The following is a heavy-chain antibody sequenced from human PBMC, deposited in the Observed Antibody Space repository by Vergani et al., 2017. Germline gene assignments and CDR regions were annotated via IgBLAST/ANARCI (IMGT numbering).Heavy chain of an antibody. CDR3: ANSVIAGNVGVAYFGMDV. CDR2: IRYDGSSE. J-gene: IGHJ6*02. Sequence: QVQILQSGGGVVQPGGSLRLSCTLSGFTLNTYGIHWVRQAPGKGLEWVSFIRYDGSSEYYGDSVKGRFTISRDKSQNTVNPQMNSLRTEDTAVYFCANSVIAGNVGVAYFGMDVWGRGTTVTVSS. D-gene: IGHD2/OR15-2a*01. V-gene: IGHV3-30*02. CDR1: GFTLNTYG.